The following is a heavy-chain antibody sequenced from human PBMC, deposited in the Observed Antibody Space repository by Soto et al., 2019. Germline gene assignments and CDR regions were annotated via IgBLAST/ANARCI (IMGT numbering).Heavy chain of an antibody. CDR2: LYWNDDK. CDR3: AHNGPPFYDILTGQI. V-gene: IGHV2-5*01. Sequence: SGPTLVNPSQTLTLTCTFSGFSRSSSGVGVGWVRQPPGGALEWLALLYWNDDKRYNPSLRSRLTITKDTSKNQVVLTVTNMDPVDTATYYCAHNGPPFYDILTGQIWGQGTLVTVSS. J-gene: IGHJ4*02. CDR1: GFSRSSSGVG. D-gene: IGHD3-9*01.